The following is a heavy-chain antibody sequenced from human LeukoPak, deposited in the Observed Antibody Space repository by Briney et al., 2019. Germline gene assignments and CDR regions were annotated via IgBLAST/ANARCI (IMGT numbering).Heavy chain of an antibody. CDR3: ASENTGDAFDI. CDR1: GGSISSYY. D-gene: IGHD5-18*01. CDR2: IYYSGST. V-gene: IGHV4-59*01. Sequence: SETLSLTCTVSGGSISSYYWSWIRQTPGKGLEWIGYIYYSGSTNYNPSLKSRVTISVDTSKNQFSLKLSSVTAADTAVYYCASENTGDAFDIWGQGTMVTVSS. J-gene: IGHJ3*02.